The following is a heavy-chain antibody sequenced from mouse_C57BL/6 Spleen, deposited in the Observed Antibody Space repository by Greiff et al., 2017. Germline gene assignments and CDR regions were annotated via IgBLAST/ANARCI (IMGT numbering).Heavy chain of an antibody. CDR3: ASNYEDYAMDY. V-gene: IGHV1-64*01. CDR1: GYTFTSYW. Sequence: QVQLQQPGAELVKPGASVKLSCKASGYTFTSYWMHWVKQRPGQGLEWIGMIHPNSGSTNYNEKFKSKATLTVDKPSSTAYMQLSSLTSEDSAVYYCASNYEDYAMDYWGQGTSVTVSS. D-gene: IGHD2-1*01. CDR2: IHPNSGST. J-gene: IGHJ4*01.